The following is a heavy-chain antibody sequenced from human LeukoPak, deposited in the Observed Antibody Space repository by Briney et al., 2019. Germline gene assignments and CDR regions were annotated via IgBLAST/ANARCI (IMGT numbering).Heavy chain of an antibody. D-gene: IGHD5-12*01. CDR1: GGSISSYY. CDR2: IYYSGNT. J-gene: IGHJ4*02. Sequence: PSETLSLTCTVSGGSISSYYWSWIRQPPGKGLEWIGYIYYSGNTNYSPSLKSRVTISVDTSKNQFSLKLSSVTAADTAVYYCARLQNSPYPYRGYDYSFDYWGQGTLVTVSS. V-gene: IGHV4-59*01. CDR3: ARLQNSPYPYRGYDYSFDY.